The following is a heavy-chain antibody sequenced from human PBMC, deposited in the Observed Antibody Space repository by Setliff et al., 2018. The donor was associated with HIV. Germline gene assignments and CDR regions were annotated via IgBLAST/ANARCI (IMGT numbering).Heavy chain of an antibody. CDR3: SRGGSDAFDV. Sequence: GGSLRLSCAASGFSLRASGIHWVRQRPGKGLEWMALITYDGIDKYYIDSVRGRFTVSRDNSRETASLQMNSLRAEDTAVYYGSRGGSDAFDVWGQGTLGTVSS. CDR2: ITYDGIDK. CDR1: GFSLRASG. J-gene: IGHJ3*01. D-gene: IGHD3-16*01. V-gene: IGHV3-33*08.